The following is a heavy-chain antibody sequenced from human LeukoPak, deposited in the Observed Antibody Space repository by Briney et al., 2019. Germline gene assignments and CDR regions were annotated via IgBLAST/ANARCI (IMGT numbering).Heavy chain of an antibody. J-gene: IGHJ4*02. CDR2: IGGGDT. CDR1: EFTFRNFA. CDR3: AKDGQSFNSMYDYFDS. Sequence: GGSLRLSCSASEFTFRNFAISWVRQAPGKGLEWVSSIGGGDTHYADSVKGRFTISRDDSRSTVDLQMSGLRAEDTAVYYCAKDGQSFNSMYDYFDSWGQGTLVTVSS. D-gene: IGHD2-8*01. V-gene: IGHV3-23*01.